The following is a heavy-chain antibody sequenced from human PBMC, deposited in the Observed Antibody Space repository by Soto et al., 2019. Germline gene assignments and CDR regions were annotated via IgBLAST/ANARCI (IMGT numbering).Heavy chain of an antibody. Sequence: QVQLVQSGAEVKKPGSSVKVSCKASGGTFSSYAISWVRQAPGQGLEWMGGIIPIFGTANYAQKFQGRVTITPDEPTSTAYMERSSLRPEDTAGYYCAKDDRYSYGSWFDPWGQGTLVTVSS. CDR3: AKDDRYSYGSWFDP. D-gene: IGHD5-18*01. CDR2: IIPIFGTA. V-gene: IGHV1-69*05. CDR1: GGTFSSYA. J-gene: IGHJ5*02.